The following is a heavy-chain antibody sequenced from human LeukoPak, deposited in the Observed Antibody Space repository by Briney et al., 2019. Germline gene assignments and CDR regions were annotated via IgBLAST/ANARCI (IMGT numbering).Heavy chain of an antibody. V-gene: IGHV4-39*01. CDR3: ARNTFLPTYYDFWSGSPSSYGMDV. Sequence: SETLSLTCTVSGGSISSSSYYWGWIRQPPGKGREWIGSIYYSGSTYYNPSLKSRVTISVDTSKNQFSLKLSSVPAADPAVYYCARNTFLPTYYDFWSGSPSSYGMDVWGQGTTVTVSS. CDR2: IYYSGST. D-gene: IGHD3-3*01. CDR1: GGSISSSSYY. J-gene: IGHJ6*02.